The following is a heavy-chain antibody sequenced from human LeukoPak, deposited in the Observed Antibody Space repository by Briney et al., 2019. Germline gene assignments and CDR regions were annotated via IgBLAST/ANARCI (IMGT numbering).Heavy chain of an antibody. CDR3: ARDREYYYGSGSYFLFDY. CDR1: GGSISSSSYY. D-gene: IGHD3-10*01. J-gene: IGHJ4*02. V-gene: IGHV4-31*03. CDR2: IYYSGST. Sequence: SETLSLTCTVSGGSISSSSYYWGWIRQPPGKGLEWIGYIYYSGSTYYNPSLKSRVTISVDTSKNQFSLKLSSVTAADTAVYYCARDREYYYGSGSYFLFDYWGQGTLVTVSS.